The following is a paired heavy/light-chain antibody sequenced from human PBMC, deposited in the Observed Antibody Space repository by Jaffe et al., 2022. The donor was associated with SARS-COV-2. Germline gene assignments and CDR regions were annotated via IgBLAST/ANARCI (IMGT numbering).Light chain of an antibody. V-gene: IGLV1-44*01. CDR2: TDN. CDR1: SSNIGSNT. J-gene: IGLJ3*02. CDR3: AAWDNSLNAWV. Sequence: TQPPSASGTPGQRVTISCSGSSSNIGSNTANWYQQLPGTAPKLLIHTDNQRPSGVPDRFSGSKSGTSASLAISGLQSEDEADYYCAAWDNSLNAWVFGGGTKLTVL.
Heavy chain of an antibody. CDR3: AKSTYSYGSFYYYGMDV. D-gene: IGHD5-18*01. CDR1: GFTFSTYG. V-gene: IGHV3-30*18. CDR2: ISNDGDIE. Sequence: QVQLVESGGGVVQPGRSLRLSCAASGFTFSTYGMHWVRQAPGKGLEWVAVISNDGDIEYYGDSVKGRFTISRDNSKNTLSLQMNSLRAEDTAVYYCAKSTYSYGSFYYYGMDVWGQGTTVTVSS. J-gene: IGHJ6*02.